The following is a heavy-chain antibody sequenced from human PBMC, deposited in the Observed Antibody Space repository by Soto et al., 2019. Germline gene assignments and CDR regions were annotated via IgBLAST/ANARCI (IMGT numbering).Heavy chain of an antibody. CDR1: GFTFSSYE. CDR3: ATIGYGFLGYCSGGSCYKTLIDY. CDR2: ISSSGSTI. Sequence: EVQLVESGGGLVQPGGSLRLSCAASGFTFSSYEMNWVRQAPGKGLEWVSYISSSGSTIYYADSVKGRFTISRDNAKNSLYLHMNSMRAEDTAVYYCATIGYGFLGYCSGGSCYKTLIDYWGQGTLVTVSS. J-gene: IGHJ4*02. D-gene: IGHD2-15*01. V-gene: IGHV3-48*03.